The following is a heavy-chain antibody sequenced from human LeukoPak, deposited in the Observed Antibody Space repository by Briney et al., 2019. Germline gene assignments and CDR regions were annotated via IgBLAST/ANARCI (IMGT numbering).Heavy chain of an antibody. V-gene: IGHV2-5*01. CDR1: GFSLTTSGVG. CDR2: IYWNDHK. J-gene: IGHJ4*02. Sequence: SGPTLVNPTQTLTLTCTFSGFSLTTSGVGVGWILQPPGKALYWLALIYWNDHKPYSPALRSRLTVTKDTSKNQVVLTMTNMDPVDTATYYCAHSYDTGGNYYSRFDNWGQGTLVTVSS. D-gene: IGHD3-22*01. CDR3: AHSYDTGGNYYSRFDN.